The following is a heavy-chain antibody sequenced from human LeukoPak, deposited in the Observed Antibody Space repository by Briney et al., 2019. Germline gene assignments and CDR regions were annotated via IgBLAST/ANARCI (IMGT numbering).Heavy chain of an antibody. CDR3: ARAASRRGYYDSSGYSGGLDY. D-gene: IGHD3-22*01. Sequence: SETLSLTCTVSGGSISSGGYYWSWLRQHQGKGLEWIVYIYYSGSTYYNPSVKSRVTISVDTSKNQFSLKLSSVTAADTAVYYCARAASRRGYYDSSGYSGGLDYWGQGTLVTVSS. V-gene: IGHV4-31*03. CDR1: GGSISSGGYY. CDR2: IYYSGST. J-gene: IGHJ4*02.